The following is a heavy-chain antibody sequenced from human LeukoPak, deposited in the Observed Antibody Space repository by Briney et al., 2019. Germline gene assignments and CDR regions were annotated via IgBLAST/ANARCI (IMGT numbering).Heavy chain of an antibody. J-gene: IGHJ4*02. CDR2: IKIDGTEK. CDR3: ARRVVGGTDYFDY. CDR1: GFAFGTYW. Sequence: PGGCLRLSCAASGFAFGTYWMTWVRQAPGKGLEWVANIKIDGTEKRYADSVKGRFTISRDNAKNSLYLQMSSLRAEDTAVYYCARRVVGGTDYFDYWGQGTLVPVSS. D-gene: IGHD1-26*01. V-gene: IGHV3-7*01.